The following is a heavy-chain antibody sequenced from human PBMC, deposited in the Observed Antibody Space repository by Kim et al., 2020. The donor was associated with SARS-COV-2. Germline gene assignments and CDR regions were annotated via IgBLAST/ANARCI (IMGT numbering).Heavy chain of an antibody. J-gene: IGHJ6*02. V-gene: IGHV3-66*01. CDR3: ARELDGLGDYYYYGMDV. D-gene: IGHD7-27*01. Sequence: VKGRITSSRDNSKNTLYLQMNSLRAEDTAVYYCARELDGLGDYYYYGMDVWGQGTTVTVSS.